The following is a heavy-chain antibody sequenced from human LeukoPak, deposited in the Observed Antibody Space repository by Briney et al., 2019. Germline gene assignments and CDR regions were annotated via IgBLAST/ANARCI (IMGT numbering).Heavy chain of an antibody. V-gene: IGHV3-21*01. CDR3: ARDGVYGKFDP. CDR2: ISSSSSYI. D-gene: IGHD2-8*01. Sequence: GGSLRLSCAASGFTFSSYSMNWVRQAPGKGLKWVSSISSSSSYIYYEDSVKGRFTISRDNAKNSLYLQMNSLRAQDTAVYYCARDGVYGKFDPWGQGTLVTVSS. J-gene: IGHJ5*02. CDR1: GFTFSSYS.